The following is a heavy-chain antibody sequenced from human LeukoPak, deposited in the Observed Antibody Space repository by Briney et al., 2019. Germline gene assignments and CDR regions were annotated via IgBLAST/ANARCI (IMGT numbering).Heavy chain of an antibody. Sequence: SETLSLTCALYGVSFSGYYGSWSRQPPGGGPEWSGRIYTSWSPHYNPSLKRRVTMSVNTSKNQFPLNLSSVTPADTAVYYCARGLRRLWDRSSGGYFEYWGQGTLVTVSS. CDR2: IYTSWSP. J-gene: IGHJ4*02. V-gene: IGHV4-59*10. CDR1: GVSFSGYY. D-gene: IGHD6-6*01. CDR3: ARGLRRLWDRSSGGYFEY.